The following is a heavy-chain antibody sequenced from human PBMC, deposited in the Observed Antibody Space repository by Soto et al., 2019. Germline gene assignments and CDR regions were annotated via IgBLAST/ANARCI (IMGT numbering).Heavy chain of an antibody. V-gene: IGHV1-69*13. D-gene: IGHD5-12*01. CDR1: GGTFSSYA. Sequence: PSVKVSCKASGGTFSSYAISWVRQAPGQGLEWMGGIIPIFGTANYAQKFQGRVTITADESTSTAYMELSSLRSEDTAVYYCARMATILGSAFDIWGQGTMVTVSS. CDR3: ARMATILGSAFDI. CDR2: IIPIFGTA. J-gene: IGHJ3*02.